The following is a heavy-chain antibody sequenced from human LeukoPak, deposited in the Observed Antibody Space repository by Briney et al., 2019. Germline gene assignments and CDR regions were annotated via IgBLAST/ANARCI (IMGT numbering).Heavy chain of an antibody. D-gene: IGHD6-13*01. Sequence: GGSLRLSCAASGFTSSDYYMSWIRQAPGKGLEWVSYISSSGSTIYYADSVKGRFTISRDNAKNSLYLQMNSLRAEDTAVYYCARLYSSSWPLDYWGQGTLVTVSS. CDR2: ISSSGSTI. CDR3: ARLYSSSWPLDY. V-gene: IGHV3-11*04. J-gene: IGHJ4*02. CDR1: GFTSSDYY.